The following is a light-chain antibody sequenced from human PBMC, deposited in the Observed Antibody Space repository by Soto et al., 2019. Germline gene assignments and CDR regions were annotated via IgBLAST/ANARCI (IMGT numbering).Light chain of an antibody. CDR1: QSVSSN. CDR3: QHSFT. Sequence: EIVMTQSPATLSVSPGERATLSCRASQSVSSNLAWYQQKPGQAPRLLIYGASTRATGIPVRFSGSGSGTEFTLTISSLQSEDFAVYYCQHSFTFGPGTKVDIK. V-gene: IGKV3-15*01. CDR2: GAS. J-gene: IGKJ3*01.